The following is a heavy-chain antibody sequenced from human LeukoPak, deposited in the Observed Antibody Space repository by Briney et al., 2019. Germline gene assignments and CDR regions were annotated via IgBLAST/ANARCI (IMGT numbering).Heavy chain of an antibody. CDR3: AKDIRSSGWLSGGTRMDV. CDR2: ISWDGGST. Sequence: GGSLRLSCAASGFTFDDYTMHWVRQAPGKGLEWVSLISWDGGSTYYADSVKGRFTISRDNSKNSLYLQMNSLRTEDTALYYCAKDIRSSGWLSGGTRMDVWGKGTTVTVSS. CDR1: GFTFDDYT. D-gene: IGHD6-19*01. J-gene: IGHJ6*04. V-gene: IGHV3-43*01.